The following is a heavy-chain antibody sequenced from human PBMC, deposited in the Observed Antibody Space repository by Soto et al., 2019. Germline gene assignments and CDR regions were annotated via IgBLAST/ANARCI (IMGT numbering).Heavy chain of an antibody. Sequence: SETLSLTCAVYGGSFSGYYWSWIRQPPGKGLEWIGEINHSGSTNYNPSLKSRVTISVDTSKNQFSLKLSSVTAADTAVYYCARGGLYDFWSGYYTGPYYFDPWGQGTLVTVSS. CDR2: INHSGST. D-gene: IGHD3-3*01. CDR3: ARGGLYDFWSGYYTGPYYFDP. V-gene: IGHV4-34*01. J-gene: IGHJ4*02. CDR1: GGSFSGYY.